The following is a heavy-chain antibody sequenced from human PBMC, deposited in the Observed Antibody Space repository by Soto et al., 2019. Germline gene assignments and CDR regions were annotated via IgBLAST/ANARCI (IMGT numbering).Heavy chain of an antibody. V-gene: IGHV3-23*01. CDR1: GFTFSNYA. CDR3: VKGGASYTSCWYAN. J-gene: IGHJ4*02. D-gene: IGHD6-13*01. CDR2: IKNSGEST. Sequence: DVQLLESGGGLVQPGGSLTLSCAASGFTFSNYAMHWVRQAPGKGLEWVSTIKNSGESTFSLDSVRGRFTISRDNSKDTLYLQMTSLRVEDTALYHCVKGGASYTSCWYANWGQGILVTVSS.